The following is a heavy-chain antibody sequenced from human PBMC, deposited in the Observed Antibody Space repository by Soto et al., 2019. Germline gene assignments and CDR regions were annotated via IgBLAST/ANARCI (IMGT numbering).Heavy chain of an antibody. D-gene: IGHD4-17*01. Sequence: SETLSLTCAVYGGSFSGYYWSWIRQPPGKGLEWIGEITHSGSTNYNPSLKSRLTISVDTSKDQFSLKLSSVTAADTAVYYCARVLTMVNYYYYGMDVWGQGTTVTVSS. CDR2: ITHSGST. J-gene: IGHJ6*02. V-gene: IGHV4-34*01. CDR1: GGSFSGYY. CDR3: ARVLTMVNYYYYGMDV.